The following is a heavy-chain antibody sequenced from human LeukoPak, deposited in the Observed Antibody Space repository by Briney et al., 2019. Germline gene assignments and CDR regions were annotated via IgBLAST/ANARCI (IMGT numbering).Heavy chain of an antibody. CDR2: ISGSGTTI. V-gene: IGHV3-11*01. D-gene: IGHD3-9*01. Sequence: GGSLRLSCAASGFTFSSYAMSWIRQAPGKGLEWVSYISGSGTTIYYADSVKGRFTISRDNAKNSLYLQMNSLRAEDTAVYYCARGGRYFVFNPFDYWGQGTLVTVSS. J-gene: IGHJ4*02. CDR1: GFTFSSYA. CDR3: ARGGRYFVFNPFDY.